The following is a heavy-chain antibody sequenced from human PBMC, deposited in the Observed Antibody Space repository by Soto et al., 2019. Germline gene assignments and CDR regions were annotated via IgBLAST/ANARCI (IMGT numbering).Heavy chain of an antibody. J-gene: IGHJ2*01. V-gene: IGHV3-33*01. CDR2: IWYDGNNN. CDR3: ARDPRKRPNWYFDL. Sequence: QVQMVESGGGVVQPGRSLRLSCAASGFTFSSFAMHWVRQAPGKGLEWVAGIWYDGNNNYHADSVKGRFTISRDNSENTLYLQMDSLRADDTAVYYCARDPRKRPNWYFDLWGRGTLVTVSS. CDR1: GFTFSSFA.